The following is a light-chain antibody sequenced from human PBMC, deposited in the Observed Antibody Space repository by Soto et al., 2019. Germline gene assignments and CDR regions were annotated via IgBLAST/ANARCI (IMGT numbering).Light chain of an antibody. CDR3: QQYGSSPWT. CDR2: GAS. Sequence: EIVLTQSPATLSLSPGERATLSCRASQSVSRYLAWYQQRPGQAPRLLIYGASNRATGTPDRFSGSGSGTDFTLTISRLEPEDFAVYYCQQYGSSPWTFGQGTKVDIK. CDR1: QSVSRY. V-gene: IGKV3-20*01. J-gene: IGKJ1*01.